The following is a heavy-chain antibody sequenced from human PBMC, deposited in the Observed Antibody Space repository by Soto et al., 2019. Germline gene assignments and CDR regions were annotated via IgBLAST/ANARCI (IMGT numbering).Heavy chain of an antibody. D-gene: IGHD4-4*01. J-gene: IGHJ6*02. CDR2: IIPIFGTA. CDR3: ARMEITTVTYYYGMDV. CDR1: GGTFRSYA. V-gene: IGHV1-69*01. Sequence: QVQLVQSGAEVKKPGSSVKVSCKASGGTFRSYAISWVRQAPGQGLEWMGGIIPIFGTANYAQKFQGRVTITADESTSTAYMELSSLRSEDTAVYYCARMEITTVTYYYGMDVWGQGTTVTVSS.